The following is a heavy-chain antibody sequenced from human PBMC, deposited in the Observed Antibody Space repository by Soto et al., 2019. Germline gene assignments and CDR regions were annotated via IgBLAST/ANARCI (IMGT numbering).Heavy chain of an antibody. CDR1: GYIFIHFW. V-gene: IGHV5-10-1*01. D-gene: IGHD1-1*01. Sequence: GESLKISCKASGYIFIHFWITWVRQVPGKGLEWMGRIDPSDSKADYSPAFQGHVTISIDRAVTTAYLHFGSLKASDTAIYYCANLLGRTPADPATLASPDFDLWGRGTLVTVSS. CDR3: ANLLGRTPADPATLASPDFDL. CDR2: IDPSDSKA. J-gene: IGHJ4*02.